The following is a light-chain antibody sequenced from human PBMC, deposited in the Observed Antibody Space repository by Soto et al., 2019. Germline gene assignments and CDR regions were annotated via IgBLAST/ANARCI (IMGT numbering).Light chain of an antibody. CDR2: DTS. J-gene: IGKJ1*01. V-gene: IGKV3-20*01. CDR1: QSVSSSH. Sequence: EVELTQSPGTLSLTPGERATLSCWASQSVSSSHLAWYQQKRGQAPRLLIYDTSTRATGIPDRFSGSGSGTDFTLTISRLEPEDFAVYHCQQYGASPWTFGQGTKVEVK. CDR3: QQYGASPWT.